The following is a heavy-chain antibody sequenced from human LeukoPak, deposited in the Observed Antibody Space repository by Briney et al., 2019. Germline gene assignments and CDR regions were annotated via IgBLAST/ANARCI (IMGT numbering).Heavy chain of an antibody. D-gene: IGHD1-1*01. J-gene: IGHJ3*02. Sequence: ASVKVSCKASGYTFTGYYMHWVRQAPGQGLEWMGWINPNSGGTNYAQKFRGRVTMTRDTSISTAYMELSRLRSDDTAVYYCARLNWNDALHAFDIWGQGTMVTVSS. CDR1: GYTFTGYY. V-gene: IGHV1-2*02. CDR2: INPNSGGT. CDR3: ARLNWNDALHAFDI.